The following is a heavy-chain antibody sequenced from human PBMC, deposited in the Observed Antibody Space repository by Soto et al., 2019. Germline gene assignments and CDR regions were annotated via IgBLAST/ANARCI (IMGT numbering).Heavy chain of an antibody. CDR3: ASGPPPYCSGGSCYTYYFDY. CDR1: GGSFSGYY. J-gene: IGHJ4*02. Sequence: SETLSLTCAVYGGSFSGYYWSWIRQPPGKGLEWIGEINHSGSTNYNPSLKSRVTISVDTSKNQFSLKLSSVTAADTAVYYCASGPPPYCSGGSCYTYYFDYWGQGTLVTVSS. CDR2: INHSGST. D-gene: IGHD2-15*01. V-gene: IGHV4-34*01.